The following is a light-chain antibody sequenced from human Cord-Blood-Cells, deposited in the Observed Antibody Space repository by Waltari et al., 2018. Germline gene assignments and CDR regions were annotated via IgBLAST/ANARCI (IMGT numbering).Light chain of an antibody. CDR3: QQYYSTPRT. V-gene: IGKV1-NL1*01. Sequence: DTQMTQSPSFLSASVGDRVTITCRASQGISNSLAWYQQKPGKAPKLLLYSASRLESGVPSRFSGSGSGTDYTLTISSLQPEDFATYYCQQYYSTPRTFGQGTKVEIK. J-gene: IGKJ1*01. CDR1: QGISNS. CDR2: SAS.